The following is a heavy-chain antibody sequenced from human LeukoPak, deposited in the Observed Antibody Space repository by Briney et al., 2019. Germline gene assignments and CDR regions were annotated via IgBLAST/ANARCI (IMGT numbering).Heavy chain of an antibody. V-gene: IGHV4-59*01. CDR1: RDSISSYF. J-gene: IGHJ4*02. CDR2: IFFSGIT. Sequence: PSETLSLTCTVSRDSISSYFRSCIRDPPGRGRERGGYIFFSGITKHNPSLKNRVTISVDTSKNQFTLKLSSVTAADTAVYYCARTNPWELKYFFDYWGQGTLVTVSS. CDR3: ARTNPWELKYFFDY. D-gene: IGHD1-7*01.